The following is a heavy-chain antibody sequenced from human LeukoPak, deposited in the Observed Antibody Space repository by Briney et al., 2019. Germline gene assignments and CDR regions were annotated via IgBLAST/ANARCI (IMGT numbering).Heavy chain of an antibody. CDR1: GFTFSSYA. V-gene: IGHV3-23*01. CDR3: ARGSHYYYYGMDV. Sequence: PGGSLRLSCAASGFTFSSYAMSWDRQAPGKGLEWVSAISGSGGSTYYADSVKGRFTISRDNSKNTLYLQMNSLRAEDTAVYYCARGSHYYYYGMDVWGQGTTVTVSS. CDR2: ISGSGGST. J-gene: IGHJ6*02.